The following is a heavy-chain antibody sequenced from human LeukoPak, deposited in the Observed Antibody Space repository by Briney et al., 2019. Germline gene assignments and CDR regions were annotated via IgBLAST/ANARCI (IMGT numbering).Heavy chain of an antibody. CDR2: IRSKTYGGTT. D-gene: IGHD3-22*01. V-gene: IGHV3-49*04. CDR3: TRSEYTYYYDGSGYLIDY. CDR1: GFTFGDYA. J-gene: IGHJ4*02. Sequence: PGGSLRLSCTASGFTFGDYALTWVRQAPGKGLEWLGFIRSKTYGGTTELAASVEGRFTISRDDSKSIAYLQMNSPKTEDTAVYYCTRSEYTYYYDGSGYLIDYWGQGTLVTVSS.